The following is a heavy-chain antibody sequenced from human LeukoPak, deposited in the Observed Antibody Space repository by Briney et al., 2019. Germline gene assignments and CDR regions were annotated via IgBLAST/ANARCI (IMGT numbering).Heavy chain of an antibody. CDR1: GFPFTTYW. CDR3: ARDLAYCGGDCYPNSRFGDAFDI. J-gene: IGHJ3*02. D-gene: IGHD2-21*02. V-gene: IGHV3-7*03. Sequence: PGGSLRLSCAASGFPFTTYWLAWVRQPPGKGLEWVANIKQDGTEKYYVDSVKGRFTISRDNAKNSLYLQMNSLRAEDTAVYYCARDLAYCGGDCYPNSRFGDAFDIWGQGTMVTVSS. CDR2: IKQDGTEK.